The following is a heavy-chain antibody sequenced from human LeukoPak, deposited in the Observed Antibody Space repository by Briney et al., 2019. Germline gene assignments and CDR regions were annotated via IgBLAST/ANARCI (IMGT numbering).Heavy chain of an antibody. CDR2: ISYDGSNK. V-gene: IGHV3-30*04. CDR1: GFTFSSYA. J-gene: IGHJ4*02. CDR3: ARDRYGDYGDFDY. Sequence: GGSLRLSCAASGFTFSSYAMHWVRQAPGKGLEWVAVISYDGSNKYYADSVKGRFTISRDNSKNTLYLQTNSLRAEDTAVYYCARDRYGDYGDFDYWGEGTLVTVSS. D-gene: IGHD4-17*01.